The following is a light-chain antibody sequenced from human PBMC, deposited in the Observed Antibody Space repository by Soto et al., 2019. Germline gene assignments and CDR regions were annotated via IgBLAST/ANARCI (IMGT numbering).Light chain of an antibody. V-gene: IGKV3-20*01. CDR3: QRYGSSPLIN. J-gene: IGKJ5*01. CDR2: GTS. Sequence: EIVLTHSPATLSFSPVERATLSFSSSQSVSSSSLAWYQQRPGQAPRLLIYGTSSRATGIPDRFSGSGSGTDFTLTISRLEPEDFAVYFCQRYGSSPLINFGQGTRLEIK. CDR1: QSVSSSS.